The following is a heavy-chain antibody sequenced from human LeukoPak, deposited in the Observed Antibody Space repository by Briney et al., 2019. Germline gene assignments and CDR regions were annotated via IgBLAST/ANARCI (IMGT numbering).Heavy chain of an antibody. Sequence: GGSLRLSCLASGSTLTSYEMNWVRQAPGKGLEWVSYIGSGGSPIFYADSVKGRFTISRDNAKNSLYLQMNSLRAEDTAVYYCARGWYYLWGQGTMVTVSS. D-gene: IGHD3-10*01. CDR2: IGSGGSPI. V-gene: IGHV3-48*03. CDR3: ARGWYYL. J-gene: IGHJ3*01. CDR1: GSTLTSYE.